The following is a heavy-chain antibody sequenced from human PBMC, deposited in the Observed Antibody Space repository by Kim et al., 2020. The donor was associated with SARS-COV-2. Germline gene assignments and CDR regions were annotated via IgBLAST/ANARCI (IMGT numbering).Heavy chain of an antibody. J-gene: IGHJ1*01. CDR2: ITASSDNT. CDR3: AKNSPATMKPHLDH. V-gene: IGHV3-23*01. Sequence: GGSLRLSCAASGFIFSTSAMSWVRQAPGKGLEWVSSITASSDNTYYRDSVEGRFTISRDNSKDTLFLQMNSLRAEDTAVYYCAKNSPATMKPHLDHWCRGTLVTVSS. CDR1: GFIFSTSA. D-gene: IGHD1-26*01.